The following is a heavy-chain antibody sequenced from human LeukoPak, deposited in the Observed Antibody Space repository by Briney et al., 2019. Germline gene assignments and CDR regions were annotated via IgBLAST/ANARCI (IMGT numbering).Heavy chain of an antibody. Sequence: PGGSLRLSCAASGFIFSNYFMSWVRQAPGKGLEWVANIKQDGSGEYYVDSVKGRFTISRDNAKNSLYLQMNSLRAEDTAVYYCARDRAYYDSSGYYSLYDYWGQGTLVTVSS. D-gene: IGHD3-22*01. CDR2: IKQDGSGE. J-gene: IGHJ4*02. CDR1: GFIFSNYF. CDR3: ARDRAYYDSSGYYSLYDY. V-gene: IGHV3-7*01.